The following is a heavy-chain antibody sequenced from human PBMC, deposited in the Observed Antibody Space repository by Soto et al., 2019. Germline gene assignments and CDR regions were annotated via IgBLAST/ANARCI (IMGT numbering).Heavy chain of an antibody. D-gene: IGHD6-13*01. J-gene: IGHJ6*02. CDR1: GASISSYY. CDR3: AREWQQQLVRSPYYYGMDV. CDR2: IYYSGST. Sequence: SETLSLTCTVSGASISSYYWSWTRQPPGKGLEWIGYIYYSGSTNYNPSLKSRVTISVDTSKNQFSLKLSSVTAADTAVYYCAREWQQQLVRSPYYYGMDVWGQGTTVTVSS. V-gene: IGHV4-59*01.